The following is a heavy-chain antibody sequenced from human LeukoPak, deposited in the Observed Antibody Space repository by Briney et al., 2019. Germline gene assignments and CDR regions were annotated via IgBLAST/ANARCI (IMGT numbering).Heavy chain of an antibody. J-gene: IGHJ6*02. Sequence: PSETLSLTCTVSGGSISNYYWSWIRQPPGKGLEWIGHIHHSESTNYNPSLKSRITISVDTSKNQFSLILSSVTAADTAIYYCASYCTSSYYYGLDVWGQGTTVTVSS. CDR2: IHHSEST. V-gene: IGHV4-59*01. D-gene: IGHD6-6*01. CDR3: ASYCTSSYYYGLDV. CDR1: GGSISNYY.